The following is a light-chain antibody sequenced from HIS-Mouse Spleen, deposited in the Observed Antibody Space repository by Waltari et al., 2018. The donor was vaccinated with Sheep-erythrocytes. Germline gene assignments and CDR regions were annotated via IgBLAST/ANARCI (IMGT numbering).Light chain of an antibody. J-gene: IGLJ1*01. CDR3: CSYAGSYNHV. CDR2: DVS. V-gene: IGLV2-11*01. Sequence: QSALTQPRSVSGSPGQSVTISCTGTSSDVGGYNYVSWYQQHPGKAPKLMIYDVSKRPSGVPYRFSGSKSGNTASLTISGLQAEDEADYSCCSYAGSYNHVFATGTKVTVL. CDR1: SSDVGGYNY.